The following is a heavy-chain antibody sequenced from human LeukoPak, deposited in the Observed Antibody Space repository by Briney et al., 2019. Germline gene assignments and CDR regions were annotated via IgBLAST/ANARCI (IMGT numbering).Heavy chain of an antibody. J-gene: IGHJ3*02. V-gene: IGHV1-18*01. D-gene: IGHD1-26*01. CDR2: ISVYNGNT. Sequence: ASVKVSCKASGYTFLNYGITWVRQAPGQGLEWVRWISVYNGNTNYAEKVQGRVTMTTDTPTSTADMELRSLRSDDTAVYYCARQRGSHSFDIWGQGTMVTVSS. CDR3: ARQRGSHSFDI. CDR1: GYTFLNYG.